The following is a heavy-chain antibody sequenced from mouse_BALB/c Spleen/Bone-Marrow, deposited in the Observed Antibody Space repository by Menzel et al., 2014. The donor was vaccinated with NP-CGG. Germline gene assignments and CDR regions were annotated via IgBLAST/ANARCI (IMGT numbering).Heavy chain of an antibody. J-gene: IGHJ4*01. V-gene: IGHV1-7*01. D-gene: IGHD3-3*01. CDR1: GYTFTSYW. CDR3: ARPRPRDAMDY. CDR2: INPSTGCT. Sequence: VQLQQSGAELAKPGASVKMSCKASGYTFTSYWMHWVKQRPGQGLEWIGYINPSTGCTEYNQKFKDKATLTADKSSSTAYMQLSSLTSEDSAVYYCARPRPRDAMDYWGQGTSVTVSS.